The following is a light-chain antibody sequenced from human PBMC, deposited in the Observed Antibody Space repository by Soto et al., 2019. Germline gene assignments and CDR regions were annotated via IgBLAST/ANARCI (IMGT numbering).Light chain of an antibody. Sequence: NFMLTQPHSVSASPGKTVTISCTRSSGSIASNYVQWYQQRPGSSPTTVIFEDNQRPSGVPDRLSGSIDGSSNSATLTISGLRAADEPDYYCQSFDSRNQVFGGGTQLTVL. CDR3: QSFDSRNQV. CDR2: EDN. J-gene: IGLJ3*02. V-gene: IGLV6-57*01. CDR1: SGSIASNY.